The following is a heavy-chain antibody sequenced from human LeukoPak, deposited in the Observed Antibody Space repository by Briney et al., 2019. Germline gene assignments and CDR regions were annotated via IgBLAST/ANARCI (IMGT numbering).Heavy chain of an antibody. D-gene: IGHD3-10*01. CDR1: GLTFSSYS. CDR2: ISSGSGSI. V-gene: IGHV3-48*02. CDR3: IRESQSALWD. J-gene: IGHJ4*02. Sequence: PGGSLRLSCAASGLTFSSYSMNWVRQAPGKGLEWVSHISSGSGSISYADSVKGRFTISRDNAKNSLYLQMNSLRDEDTAVYYCIRESQSALWDWGQGTLVTVSS.